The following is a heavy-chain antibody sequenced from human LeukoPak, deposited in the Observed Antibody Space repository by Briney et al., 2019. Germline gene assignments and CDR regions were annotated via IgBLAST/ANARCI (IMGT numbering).Heavy chain of an antibody. D-gene: IGHD5-12*01. Sequence: GGSLRLSCAASGFTFGSYSMNWVRQAPGKGPEWVSSISSSSSYIYYADSAKGRFTISRDNAKNSLYLQMNSLRAEDTAVYYCARVAKSGYYFDYWGQGTLVTVSS. J-gene: IGHJ4*02. CDR3: ARVAKSGYYFDY. V-gene: IGHV3-21*01. CDR1: GFTFGSYS. CDR2: ISSSSSYI.